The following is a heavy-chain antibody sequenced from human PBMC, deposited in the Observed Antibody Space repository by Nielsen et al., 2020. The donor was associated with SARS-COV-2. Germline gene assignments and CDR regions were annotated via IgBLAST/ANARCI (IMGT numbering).Heavy chain of an antibody. CDR3: ARVKGVTMIGYFHH. CDR1: GYTFSDYY. CDR2: INPSDDST. J-gene: IGHJ1*01. V-gene: IGHV1-46*01. D-gene: IGHD3-22*01. Sequence: ASVKVSCKTSGYTFSDYYIHWMRQAPGQGLEWLGMINPSDDSTVYAKKFEYRLTMTRDASTSTVYMHLSSLIFEDSAMYYCARVKGVTMIGYFHHWGQGTLVTVSS.